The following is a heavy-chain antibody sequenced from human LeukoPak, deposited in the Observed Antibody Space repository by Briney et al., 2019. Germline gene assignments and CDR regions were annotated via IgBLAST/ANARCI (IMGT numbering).Heavy chain of an antibody. V-gene: IGHV3-49*04. Sequence: GGSLRLSCTASGFTFGDYAMSWVRQAPGKGLEWVGFIRSKAYGGTTEYAASVKGRFTISRDDSKSIAYLQMNSLKTEDTAVYYCTIDYYDILTGYRTHDYWGQGTLVTVSS. CDR3: TIDYYDILTGYRTHDY. D-gene: IGHD3-9*01. J-gene: IGHJ4*02. CDR2: IRSKAYGGTT. CDR1: GFTFGDYA.